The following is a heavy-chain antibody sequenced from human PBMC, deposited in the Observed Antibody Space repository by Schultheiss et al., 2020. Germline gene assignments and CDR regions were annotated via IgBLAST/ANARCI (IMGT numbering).Heavy chain of an antibody. CDR2: ISGSGGST. D-gene: IGHD6-19*01. V-gene: IGHV3-23*01. CDR3: AKGSGQWLVPSWFDP. J-gene: IGHJ5*02. Sequence: GGSLRLSCAASGFTFSSYAMSWVRQAPGKGLEWVSAISGSGGSTYYADSVKGRFTISRDNSKNTLYLQMNSLRAEDTAVYYCAKGSGQWLVPSWFDPWGQGTLVTVYS. CDR1: GFTFSSYA.